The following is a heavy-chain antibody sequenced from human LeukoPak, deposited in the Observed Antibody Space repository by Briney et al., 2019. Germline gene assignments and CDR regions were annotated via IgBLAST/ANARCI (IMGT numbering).Heavy chain of an antibody. D-gene: IGHD5-18*01. J-gene: IGHJ6*03. V-gene: IGHV4-34*01. CDR3: ARSSSYSYGLYYYYYMDV. Sequence: SETLSLTCAVYGESFSGYYWSWIRQPPGKGLEWIGEINHSGSTNYNPSLKSRVTISVDTSKNQFSLKLSSVTAADTAVYYCARSSSYSYGLYYYYYMDVWGKGTTVTVSS. CDR2: INHSGST. CDR1: GESFSGYY.